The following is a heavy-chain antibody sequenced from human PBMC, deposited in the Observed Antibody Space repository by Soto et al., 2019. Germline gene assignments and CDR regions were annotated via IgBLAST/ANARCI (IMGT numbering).Heavy chain of an antibody. J-gene: IGHJ4*02. CDR1: GFSFRTYP. CDR3: ATSSGYLNYFDY. D-gene: IGHD6-19*01. V-gene: IGHV3-30-3*01. Sequence: QLHLVESGGGVVRPGESLRLSCVDSGFSFRTYPMHWVRQAPGKGLEWVALISYDGSSEAYGESVRDRFTVSRDNSKTTLYLQLTSLRPEDTAVYYCATSSGYLNYFDYWGQGTLVTVSS. CDR2: ISYDGSSE.